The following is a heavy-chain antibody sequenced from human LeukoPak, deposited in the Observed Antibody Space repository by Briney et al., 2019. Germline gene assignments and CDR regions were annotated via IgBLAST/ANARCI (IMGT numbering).Heavy chain of an antibody. D-gene: IGHD4-23*01. CDR3: AARGGNSGRYFDY. Sequence: PGRSLRLSCAASGFTFNIYAMHWVRQAPGKGLEWVAVTSYDGGIKYYADFVKGRFTISRDNSKSTLYLQMNSLRAEDTAVYYCAARGGNSGRYFDYWGQGTLVTVSS. V-gene: IGHV3-30*07. J-gene: IGHJ4*02. CDR1: GFTFNIYA. CDR2: TSYDGGIK.